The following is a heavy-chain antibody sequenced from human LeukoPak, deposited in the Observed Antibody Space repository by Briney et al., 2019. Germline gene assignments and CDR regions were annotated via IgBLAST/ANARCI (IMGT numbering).Heavy chain of an antibody. Sequence: PGGSLRLSCAASGFTFSNYWMSWVRQAPGKGLEWVANIEQDGSETYYVDSVKGRFTISRDNAKNSLYLQMNSLRAEDTAVYYCASSIGYYYASDYWGQGTLVTVSS. D-gene: IGHD3-22*01. J-gene: IGHJ4*02. V-gene: IGHV3-7*01. CDR3: ASSIGYYYASDY. CDR1: GFTFSNYW. CDR2: IEQDGSET.